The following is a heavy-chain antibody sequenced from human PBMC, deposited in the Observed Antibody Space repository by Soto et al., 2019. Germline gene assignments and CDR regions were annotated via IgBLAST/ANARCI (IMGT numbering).Heavy chain of an antibody. CDR1: GGYFNNRQTLNSYP. CDR2: IIPLFGTT. J-gene: IGHJ6*02. CDR3: AKSGGGEIYYYYYAMDV. D-gene: IGHD3-16*01. V-gene: IGHV1-69*06. Sequence: QVQVVQSGAEVKRPGSSVNVSCKASGGYFNNRQTLNSYPISWVRQAPGQGLEWMGGIIPLFGTTNYAQRLQGRVTITADKSTSTTYLEVNNVTSDDTAVYYCAKSGGGEIYYYYYAMDVWGQGTTDTVSS.